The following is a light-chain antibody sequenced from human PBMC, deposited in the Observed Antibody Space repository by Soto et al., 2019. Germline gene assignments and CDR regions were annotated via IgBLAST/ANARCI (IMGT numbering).Light chain of an antibody. CDR3: QQYGSSGT. V-gene: IGKV3-20*01. J-gene: IGKJ1*01. Sequence: DIGLTQSPGTLSLSPGERATLSCRASQSVSSSYLAWYQQKPGQAPRLLIYGASNRATGIPDRFSGSGSGTDFTLTISRLEPEDFAVYYCQQYGSSGTFGQGTKVDIK. CDR1: QSVSSSY. CDR2: GAS.